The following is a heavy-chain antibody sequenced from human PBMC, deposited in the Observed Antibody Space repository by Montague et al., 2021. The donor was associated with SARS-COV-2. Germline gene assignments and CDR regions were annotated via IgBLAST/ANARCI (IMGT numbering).Heavy chain of an antibody. V-gene: IGHV6-1*01. CDR3: ARTSASSDN. CDR2: RAKKKN. J-gene: IGHJ4*02. D-gene: IGHD1-26*01. Sequence: RAKKKNDYAVSVKSRITINPDTSKNQISLQLNSVTPEDTAVYYCARTSASSDNWGQGTLVTVSS.